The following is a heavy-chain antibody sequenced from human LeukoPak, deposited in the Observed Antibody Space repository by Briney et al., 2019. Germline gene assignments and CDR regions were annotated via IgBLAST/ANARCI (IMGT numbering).Heavy chain of an antibody. CDR3: ASRIVVVPTGAEYAFDI. Sequence: GGSLRLSCAASGFTFSSYGMHWVRQAPGKGLEWVAFIRYDGSNKYYADSVKGRFTTSRDNSKNTLYLQMNSLRAEDTAVYYCASRIVVVPTGAEYAFDIWGQGTMVTVSS. J-gene: IGHJ3*02. V-gene: IGHV3-30*02. CDR2: IRYDGSNK. CDR1: GFTFSSYG. D-gene: IGHD2-2*01.